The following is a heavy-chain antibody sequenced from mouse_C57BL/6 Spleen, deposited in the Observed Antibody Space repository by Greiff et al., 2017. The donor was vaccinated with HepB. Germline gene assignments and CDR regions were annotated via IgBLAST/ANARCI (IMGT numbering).Heavy chain of an antibody. CDR2: IDPSDSYT. CDR3: ARFPRGYYYGSSYEGAMDY. CDR1: GYTFTSYW. Sequence: QVQLQQPGAELVMPGASVKLSCKASGYTFTSYWMHWVKQRPGQGLEWIGEIDPSDSYTNYNQKFKGKSTLTVDKSSSTAYMQLSSLTSEDSAVYYCARFPRGYYYGSSYEGAMDYWGQGTSVTVSS. J-gene: IGHJ4*01. D-gene: IGHD1-1*01. V-gene: IGHV1-69*01.